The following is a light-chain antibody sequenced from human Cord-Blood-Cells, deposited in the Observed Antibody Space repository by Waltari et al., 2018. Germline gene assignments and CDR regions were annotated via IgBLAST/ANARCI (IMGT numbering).Light chain of an antibody. CDR1: KLGDKY. Sequence: SYELTQLPSVSVSPGQTASITCSGDKLGDKYACWYQQKPGQSPVLVIYQDSKRPPGIPGRFSGSNSGNTATLTISGTQAMDEADYYCQAWDSSTAHVVFGGGTKLTVL. CDR3: QAWDSSTAHVV. J-gene: IGLJ2*01. CDR2: QDS. V-gene: IGLV3-1*01.